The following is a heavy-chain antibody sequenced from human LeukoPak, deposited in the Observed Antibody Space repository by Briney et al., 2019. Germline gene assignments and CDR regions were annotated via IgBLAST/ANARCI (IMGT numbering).Heavy chain of an antibody. CDR2: INPNSGGT. CDR3: AVQLGYCSSTSCYGWFDP. V-gene: IGHV1-2*04. CDR1: GYTFTGYY. D-gene: IGHD2-2*01. J-gene: IGHJ5*02. Sequence: GASVKVSCKASGYTFTGYYMHWVRQAPGQGLEWMGCINPNSGGTNYAQKFQGWVTMTRDTSISTAYMELSRLRSDDTAVYYCAVQLGYCSSTSCYGWFDPWGQGTLVTVSS.